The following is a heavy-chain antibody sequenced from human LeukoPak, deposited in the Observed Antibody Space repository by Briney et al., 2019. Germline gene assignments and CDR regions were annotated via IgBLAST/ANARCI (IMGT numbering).Heavy chain of an antibody. J-gene: IGHJ2*01. Sequence: SETLSLTCTVSGGSIRSYYWSWIRQPPGKGLEWIGHIDYSGITNYNPSLKSRVTISVDTSKNQFSLKLSSVTAADTAVYYCARPLAVAGVILSWYFDLWGRGTLVTVSS. D-gene: IGHD6-19*01. CDR1: GGSIRSYY. CDR2: IDYSGIT. CDR3: ARPLAVAGVILSWYFDL. V-gene: IGHV4-59*08.